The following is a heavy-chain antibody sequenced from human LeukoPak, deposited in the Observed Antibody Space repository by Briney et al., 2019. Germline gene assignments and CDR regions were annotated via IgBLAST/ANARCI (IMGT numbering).Heavy chain of an antibody. D-gene: IGHD2-15*01. J-gene: IGHJ4*02. CDR3: ARACSGGSCYSY. Sequence: GGSLRLSCAASGFTFSSYWMHWVRPAPGKGLVWVSRINTDGSSTSYADSVKGRFTISRDNAKNTLYLQMNSLRAEDTAVYYCARACSGGSCYSYWGQGTLVTVSS. CDR2: INTDGSST. V-gene: IGHV3-74*01. CDR1: GFTFSSYW.